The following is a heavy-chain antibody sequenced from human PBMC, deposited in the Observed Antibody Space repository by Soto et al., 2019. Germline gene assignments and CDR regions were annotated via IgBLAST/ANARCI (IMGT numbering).Heavy chain of an antibody. CDR1: GFSFSSYA. Sequence: QLLESGGGLVQPGGSLRLSCEASGFSFSSYALSWVRQAPGKGLEWVSTFSAGGRAYYADSVKGRFTIAKDTSKNTLHLQASSLRAEDTAVYYCAKESMPEHYGDTFFDYWGQGTRVTVSS. V-gene: IGHV3-23*01. D-gene: IGHD4-17*01. J-gene: IGHJ4*02. CDR3: AKESMPEHYGDTFFDY. CDR2: FSAGGRA.